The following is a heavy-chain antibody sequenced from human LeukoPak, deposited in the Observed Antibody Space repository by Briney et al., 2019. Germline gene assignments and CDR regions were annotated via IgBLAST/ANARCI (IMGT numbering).Heavy chain of an antibody. Sequence: SETLSLTCAVYGGSFSGYYWSWIRQPPGKGLEWIGEINHSGSTNYNPSLKSRVTISVDTSKNQFSPKLSSVTAADTAVYYCARVGADGSGFLFDYWGQGTLVTVSS. CDR1: GGSFSGYY. J-gene: IGHJ4*02. CDR3: ARVGADGSGFLFDY. V-gene: IGHV4-34*01. CDR2: INHSGST. D-gene: IGHD3-10*01.